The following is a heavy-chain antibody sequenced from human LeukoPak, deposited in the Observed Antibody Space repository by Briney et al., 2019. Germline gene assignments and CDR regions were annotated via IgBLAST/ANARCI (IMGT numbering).Heavy chain of an antibody. D-gene: IGHD5-18*01. CDR1: GGTFSSYA. J-gene: IGHJ4*02. V-gene: IGHV1-69*06. Sequence: SVTVSCKASGGTFSSYAISWVRQAPGQGLEWMGGIIPIFGTANYAQKFQGRVTITADKSTSTAYMELSSLRSEDTAVCYCARDLREATAMANYFDYWGQGTLVTVSS. CDR2: IIPIFGTA. CDR3: ARDLREATAMANYFDY.